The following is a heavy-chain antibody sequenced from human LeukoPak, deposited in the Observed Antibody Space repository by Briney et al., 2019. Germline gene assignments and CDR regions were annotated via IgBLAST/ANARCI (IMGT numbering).Heavy chain of an antibody. D-gene: IGHD3-10*01. J-gene: IGHJ3*02. V-gene: IGHV4-61*02. CDR3: ARNMVRGVTDDAFDI. CDR2: IYTSGST. CDR1: GGSISSGSYY. Sequence: PSQTLSLTCTVAGGSISSGSYYWSWLRQPAGKGLEWIGRIYTSGSTNYNPSLKSRVTISVDTSKNRFSLKLSSVTAADTAVYYCARNMVRGVTDDAFDIWGQGTMVTVSS.